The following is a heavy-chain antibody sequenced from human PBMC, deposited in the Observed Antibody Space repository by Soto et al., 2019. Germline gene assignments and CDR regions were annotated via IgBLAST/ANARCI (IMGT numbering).Heavy chain of an antibody. D-gene: IGHD2-15*01. J-gene: IGHJ4*02. Sequence: HPGGSLRLSCAASGFTFSTSSMSWVRQAPGKGLEWVSVIDGSGGDTSFADSVKGRFTISRDNSKNTLYLHMNSLRAEDTARYYCAKERVAAAYVETSPFDFWGQGTQVTVS. CDR2: IDGSGGDT. CDR1: GFTFSTSS. V-gene: IGHV3-23*01. CDR3: AKERVAAAYVETSPFDF.